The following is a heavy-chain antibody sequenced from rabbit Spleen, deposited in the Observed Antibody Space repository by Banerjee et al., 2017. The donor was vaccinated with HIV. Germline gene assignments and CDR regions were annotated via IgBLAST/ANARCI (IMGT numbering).Heavy chain of an antibody. CDR2: IYTNSVST. D-gene: IGHD1-1*01. CDR1: GFSFTSYYY. V-gene: IGHV1S45*01. J-gene: IGHJ4*01. CDR3: ARDLVAVIGWNFNL. Sequence: QEQLVESGGGLVQPEGSLTLTCTASGFSFTSYYYMCWVRQAPGKGLEWIACIYTNSVSTWYASWANGRITVSKTSSTTVTLQMTSLTAADTATYFCARDLVAVIGWNFNLWGPGTLVTVS.